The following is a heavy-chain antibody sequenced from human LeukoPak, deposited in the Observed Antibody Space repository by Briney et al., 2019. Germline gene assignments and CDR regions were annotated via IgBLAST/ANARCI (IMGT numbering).Heavy chain of an antibody. CDR3: EGDFWSGRDAFDI. V-gene: IGHV3-48*01. CDR1: GFTFSSYS. Sequence: PGGSLRLSCAASGFTFSSYSMNWVRQAPGKGLEWVSYISTSSSTIYYADSVKGRFTISRDNAKNSLYLQMNSLRAEDTAVYYCEGDFWSGRDAFDIWGQGTMVTVSS. CDR2: ISTSSSTI. D-gene: IGHD3-3*01. J-gene: IGHJ3*02.